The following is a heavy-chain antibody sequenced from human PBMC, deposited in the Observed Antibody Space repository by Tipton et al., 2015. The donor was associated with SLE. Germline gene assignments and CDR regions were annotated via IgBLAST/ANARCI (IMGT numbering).Heavy chain of an antibody. V-gene: IGHV4-39*07. CDR1: GGSISGSNYF. CDR2: INYRGNT. J-gene: IGHJ6*03. CDR3: ARDRPEYSSSYYYYMDV. Sequence: LRLSCTVSGGSISGSNYFWGWIRQQPGKGLEWIGIINYRGNTYYYPSLKTRVTISVDTYNNQFSLKVISVTAADTAVYYCARDRPEYSSSYYYYMDVWGKGTTVIVSS. D-gene: IGHD6-6*01.